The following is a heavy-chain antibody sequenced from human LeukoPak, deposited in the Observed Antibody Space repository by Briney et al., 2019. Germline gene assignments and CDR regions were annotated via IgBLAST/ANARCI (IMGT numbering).Heavy chain of an antibody. D-gene: IGHD2-15*01. V-gene: IGHV4-4*07. CDR3: ARGRYCSADICSGGDALDI. CDR1: GGSINNYY. Sequence: SETLSLTCTVSGGSINNYYWSWIRQPAGKGLEWIGRIYIRGSTNYNPSLKSRVTMSVDTSKNQFSLKLSSVTAADTAVYYCARGRYCSADICSGGDALDIWGQGTMVSVSS. CDR2: IYIRGST. J-gene: IGHJ3*02.